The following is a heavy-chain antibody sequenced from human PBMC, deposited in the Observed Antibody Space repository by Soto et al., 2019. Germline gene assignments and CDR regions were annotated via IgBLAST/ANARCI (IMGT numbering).Heavy chain of an antibody. J-gene: IGHJ5*02. Sequence: SETLSLTCAVYGGFLSESYWTWIRQPPGKGLEWIGEINHVGGTNYNPSLKSRVTMSVDTSQNQFSLRLISVTAADTAMYLCVRIRYQLPSSVLWLDPWGQGTPVTVSS. CDR2: INHVGGT. D-gene: IGHD3-16*01. CDR3: VRIRYQLPSSVLWLDP. CDR1: GGFLSESY. V-gene: IGHV4-34*01.